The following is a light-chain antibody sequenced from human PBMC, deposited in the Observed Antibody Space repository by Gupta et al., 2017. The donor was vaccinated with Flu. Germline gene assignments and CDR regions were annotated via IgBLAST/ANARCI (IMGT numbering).Light chain of an antibody. J-gene: IGKJ1*01. CDR2: RVS. CDR3: IQGTPWPT. CDR1: QSLVHSNGNTY. Sequence: DVVMTQSPLSLPVTLGQPASISCRSSQSLVHSNGNTYLTWFQQRPGQSPRRLIYRVSNRDSGVPDRFSGSGSDTDFTLKISRVEAEDVGVYYCIQGTPWPTFGQGTKVEIK. V-gene: IGKV2-30*02.